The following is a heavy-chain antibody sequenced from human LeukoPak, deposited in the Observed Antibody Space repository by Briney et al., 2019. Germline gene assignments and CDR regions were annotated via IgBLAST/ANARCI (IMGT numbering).Heavy chain of an antibody. CDR3: AKDQPYCSGGSCYSPGGMDV. D-gene: IGHD2-15*01. V-gene: IGHV3-9*01. CDR2: ISWNSGSI. J-gene: IGHJ6*02. CDR1: GFTFDDYA. Sequence: PGGSLRLSCAASGFTFDDYAMHWVRQAPGKGLEWVSGISWNSGSIGYADSVKGRFTISRDNAKNSLYLQMNSLRAEDTALYYCAKDQPYCSGGSCYSPGGMDVWGQGTTVTVSS.